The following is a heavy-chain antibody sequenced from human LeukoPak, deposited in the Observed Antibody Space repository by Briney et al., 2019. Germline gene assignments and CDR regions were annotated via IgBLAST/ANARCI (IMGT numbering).Heavy chain of an antibody. V-gene: IGHV4-34*01. CDR1: GGSFSGYY. CDR2: INHSGST. Sequence: SETLSLTCAVYGGSFSGYYWSWIRQPPGKGLEWIGEINHSGSTNYNPSLKSRVTISVDTSKNQFSLKLSSVTAADTAVYYCAREGEYSSSSSAFDIWGQGTMVTVSS. J-gene: IGHJ3*02. CDR3: AREGEYSSSSSAFDI. D-gene: IGHD6-6*01.